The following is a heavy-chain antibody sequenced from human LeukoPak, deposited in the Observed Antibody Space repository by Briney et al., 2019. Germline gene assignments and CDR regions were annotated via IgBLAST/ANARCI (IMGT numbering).Heavy chain of an antibody. Sequence: SETLSLTCTVSGGSISSYYWSWIRQPPGKGLEWIGYIYYSGSTNYNPSLKSRVTISVDTSKNQFSLKLSSVTAADTAVYYCARCSFGDWYYSDYWGQGTLVTVSS. CDR3: ARCSFGDWYYSDY. D-gene: IGHD3-10*01. J-gene: IGHJ4*02. CDR2: IYYSGST. V-gene: IGHV4-59*08. CDR1: GGSISSYY.